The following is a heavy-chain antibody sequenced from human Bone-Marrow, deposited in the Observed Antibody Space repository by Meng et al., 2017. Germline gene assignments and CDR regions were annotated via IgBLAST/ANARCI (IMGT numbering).Heavy chain of an antibody. V-gene: IGHV2-5*02. Sequence: SGPTLVKPTQTLTLTCTFSWFSLSTSGVGVGWIRQPPGKALEWLALIYWDDDKRYSPSLKSRLTITKDTSKNQVVLTMTNMDPVDTATYYCAHRGVYGGNPHYYFDYWGQGTLVTVSS. D-gene: IGHD4-23*01. CDR1: WFSLSTSGVG. J-gene: IGHJ4*02. CDR3: AHRGVYGGNPHYYFDY. CDR2: IYWDDDK.